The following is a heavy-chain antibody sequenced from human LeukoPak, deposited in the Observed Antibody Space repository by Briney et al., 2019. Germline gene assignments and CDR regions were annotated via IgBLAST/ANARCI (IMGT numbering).Heavy chain of an antibody. Sequence: ASVKVSCKASGYTFTSYDINWVRQATGQGLEWMGWMNPNSGNTGYAQKFQGRVTMTRNTSISTAYMELSSLRSEDTAVYYCARDGYDYVWGSYRYSDYWGQGTLVTVSS. J-gene: IGHJ4*02. CDR2: MNPNSGNT. CDR3: ARDGYDYVWGSYRYSDY. V-gene: IGHV1-8*01. D-gene: IGHD3-16*02. CDR1: GYTFTSYD.